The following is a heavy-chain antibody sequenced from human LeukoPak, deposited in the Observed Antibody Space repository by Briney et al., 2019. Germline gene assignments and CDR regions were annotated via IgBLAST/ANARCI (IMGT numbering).Heavy chain of an antibody. CDR1: GYCFTSYW. V-gene: IGHV5-51*01. J-gene: IGHJ4*02. CDR3: ARHRGPVFGVVTQFLDY. CDR2: SYADDSDS. D-gene: IGHD3-3*01. Sequence: GESLKISCKGSGYCFTSYWIGWVRQMPGKGLEWMGISYADDSDSRYSPSFQGQVTISADKSINTAYLQWSSLQASDTAMYYCARHRGPVFGVVTQFLDYWGQGTLVTVSS.